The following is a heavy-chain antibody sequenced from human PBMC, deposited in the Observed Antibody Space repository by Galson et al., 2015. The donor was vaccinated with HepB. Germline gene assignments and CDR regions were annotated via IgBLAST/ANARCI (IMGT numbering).Heavy chain of an antibody. CDR1: GFTFSSYA. Sequence: SLRLSCAASGFTFSSYAMHWVRQAPGKGLEYVSAISSNGGSTYYADSVKGRFTISRDNSKNTLYLQMSSLRAEDTAVYYCVKPPGVLRFLEWLLYFDYWGQGTLVTVSS. V-gene: IGHV3-64D*06. CDR2: ISSNGGST. D-gene: IGHD3-3*01. CDR3: VKPPGVLRFLEWLLYFDY. J-gene: IGHJ4*02.